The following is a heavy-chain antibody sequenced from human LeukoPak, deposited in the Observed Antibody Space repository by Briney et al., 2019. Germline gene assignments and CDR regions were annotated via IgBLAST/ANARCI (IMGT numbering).Heavy chain of an antibody. J-gene: IGHJ4*02. CDR2: INPSGGST. Sequence: GSSVKVSCKASGYTFTSYDINWVRQAPGQGLEWMGIINPSGGSTSYAQKFQGRVTMTRDTSTSTVYMELSSLRSEDTAVYYCASGGEQYSSSWSHPFDYWGQGTLVTVSS. CDR1: GYTFTSYD. CDR3: ASGGEQYSSSWSHPFDY. V-gene: IGHV1-46*01. D-gene: IGHD6-13*01.